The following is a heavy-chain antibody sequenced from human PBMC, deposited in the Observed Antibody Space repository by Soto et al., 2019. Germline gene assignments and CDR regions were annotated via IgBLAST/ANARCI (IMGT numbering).Heavy chain of an antibody. Sequence: GGSLRLSCAASGFTFSSYAMSWVRQAPGKGLEWVSAISGSGGSTYYADSVKGRFTISRDNSKNTLYLQMNSLRAEDTAVYYCAKDVDDFWSGYYLGGGWFDPWGQGTLVTVSS. CDR2: ISGSGGST. CDR3: AKDVDDFWSGYYLGGGWFDP. CDR1: GFTFSSYA. D-gene: IGHD3-3*01. J-gene: IGHJ5*02. V-gene: IGHV3-23*01.